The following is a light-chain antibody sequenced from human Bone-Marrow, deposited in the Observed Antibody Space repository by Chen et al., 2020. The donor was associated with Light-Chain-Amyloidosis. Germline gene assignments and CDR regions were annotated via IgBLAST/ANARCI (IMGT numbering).Light chain of an antibody. V-gene: IGLV6-57*01. CDR2: EDD. CDR1: SGSIATNY. CDR3: QSYQGSSQGV. Sequence: NFMLTQPHSVSEPPGKTVIISCTRSSGSIATNYVQWYQQRPGSSPTTVIYEDDQRPSGVPDRFSGSIDRSSNSASLTISGLKTDDEADYYCQSYQGSSQGVFGGGTKLTVL. J-gene: IGLJ3*02.